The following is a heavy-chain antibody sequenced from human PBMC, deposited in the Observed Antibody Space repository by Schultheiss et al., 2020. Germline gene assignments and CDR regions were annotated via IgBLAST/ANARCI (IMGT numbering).Heavy chain of an antibody. Sequence: GGSLRLSCAASGFTFSSYWMHWVRQAPGKGLVWVSRINSDGSVTSYADSVKGRFTISRDNAKKTLYLQMNSLRAEDTAVYYCAKDITFGGVIVGTFDYWGQGTLVTVSS. CDR3: AKDITFGGVIVGTFDY. D-gene: IGHD3-16*02. CDR1: GFTFSSYW. V-gene: IGHV3-74*01. CDR2: INSDGSVT. J-gene: IGHJ4*02.